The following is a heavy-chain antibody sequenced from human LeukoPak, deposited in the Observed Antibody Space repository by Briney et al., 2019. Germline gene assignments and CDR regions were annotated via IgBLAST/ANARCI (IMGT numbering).Heavy chain of an antibody. J-gene: IGHJ4*02. D-gene: IGHD4-11*01. CDR2: IYHSGST. CDR3: ARKDSNYGGFDY. CDR1: GGSISSNNW. Sequence: SETLSLTCAVSGGSISSNNWWSRVRQPPGKGLEWIGEIYHSGSTTYNPSLKSRVTISVDKSKNQFSLELSSVAAADTAVYFCARKDSNYGGFDYWGQGTLVTVSS. V-gene: IGHV4-4*02.